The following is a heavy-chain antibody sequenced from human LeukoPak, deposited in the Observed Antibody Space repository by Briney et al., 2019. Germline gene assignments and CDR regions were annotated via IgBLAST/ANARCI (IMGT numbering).Heavy chain of an antibody. J-gene: IGHJ6*02. Sequence: ASVKVSCKASGYIFTDYYMHWVRQAPGQELGWMGRINPNSGGTNYAQKFQGRVTMTRDTSISTAYMELSRLRSDDTAVYYCARGGTGTTLGYYYGMDVWGQGTTVTVSS. V-gene: IGHV1-2*06. D-gene: IGHD1-7*01. CDR1: GYIFTDYY. CDR3: ARGGTGTTLGYYYGMDV. CDR2: INPNSGGT.